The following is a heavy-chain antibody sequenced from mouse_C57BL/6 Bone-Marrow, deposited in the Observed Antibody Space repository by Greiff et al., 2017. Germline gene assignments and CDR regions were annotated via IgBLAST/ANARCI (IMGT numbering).Heavy chain of an antibody. CDR1: GYTFTDYY. CDR3: ARSRGYDYAFYFDY. J-gene: IGHJ2*01. Sequence: VQLQQSGPVLVKPGASVKMSCKASGYTFTDYYMNWVKQSHGKSLEWIGVINPYNGGTSYNQQFKGKDTLTVDKSSSTAYMELNSLTSEDSAVYYCARSRGYDYAFYFDYWGQGTTLTVSS. CDR2: INPYNGGT. V-gene: IGHV1-19*01. D-gene: IGHD2-4*01.